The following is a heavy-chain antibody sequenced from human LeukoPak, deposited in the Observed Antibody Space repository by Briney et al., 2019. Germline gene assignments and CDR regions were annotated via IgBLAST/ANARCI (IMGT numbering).Heavy chain of an antibody. Sequence: ASVKVSCKASGYTFTNYYMNWVRQAPGQGLEWMGIINPSGGSTSYAQKFQGRVTVTRDTSTSTVYMELSSLRSEDTAMYYGARDRMVRGAPMGYWGQGTLVTVSS. J-gene: IGHJ4*02. V-gene: IGHV1-46*01. CDR2: INPSGGST. D-gene: IGHD3-10*01. CDR1: GYTFTNYY. CDR3: ARDRMVRGAPMGY.